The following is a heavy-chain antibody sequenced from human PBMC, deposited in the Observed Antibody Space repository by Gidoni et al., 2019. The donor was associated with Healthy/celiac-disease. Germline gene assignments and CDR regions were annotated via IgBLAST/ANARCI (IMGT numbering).Heavy chain of an antibody. CDR2: IYTSGST. D-gene: IGHD4-17*01. CDR3: ARDGLGDTVAHPYWYFDL. CDR1: GGSISSYY. V-gene: IGHV4-4*07. J-gene: IGHJ2*01. Sequence: QVQLQESGPGLVKPSENLSLTCTVSGGSISSYYWRWIRQPAGKGLEWIGRIYTSGSTNDNTSLKSRVTMSVDTAKNQFSLKLSSVTAADTALYYCARDGLGDTVAHPYWYFDLWGRGTLVTVSS.